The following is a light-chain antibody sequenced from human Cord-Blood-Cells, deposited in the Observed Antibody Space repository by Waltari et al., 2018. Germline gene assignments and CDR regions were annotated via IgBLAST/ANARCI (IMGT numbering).Light chain of an antibody. J-gene: IGLJ3*02. CDR2: EVS. Sequence: QSALTQPASVSGSPGQSITISCTGTSRDVGGYNYVSWYQQHPGKAPKLMIYEVSNRPSGVSNRFSGSKSGNTASLTISGLQAEDVADYYCSSYTSSSTLVFGGGTKLTVL. CDR1: SRDVGGYNY. CDR3: SSYTSSSTLV. V-gene: IGLV2-14*01.